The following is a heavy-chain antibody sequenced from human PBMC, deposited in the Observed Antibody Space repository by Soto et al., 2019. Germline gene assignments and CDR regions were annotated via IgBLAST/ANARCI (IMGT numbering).Heavy chain of an antibody. CDR3: ARDLGGFPDS. V-gene: IGHV1-18*01. Sequence: QVQLVQSGAEVKEPVASVKVSCKASGYSFTSYGISWVRQAPGQGLEWMGWISAYNGNRKYAQKFQGRVTMTTDTSTSTAYMELRMLRSDDTAVYYCARDLGGFPDSWCQGTVVTVSS. CDR1: GYSFTSYG. D-gene: IGHD5-12*01. J-gene: IGHJ4*02. CDR2: ISAYNGNR.